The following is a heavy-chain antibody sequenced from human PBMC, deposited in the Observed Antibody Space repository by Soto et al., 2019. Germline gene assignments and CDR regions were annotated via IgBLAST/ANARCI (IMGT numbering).Heavy chain of an antibody. CDR2: ISYDGSNK. CDR3: ASASRGGRELLDKAGY. Sequence: PGGSLRLSCAASGFTFSSYAMHWVRQAPGKGLEWVAVISYDGSNKYYADSVKGRFTISRDNSKNTLYLQMNSLRAEDTAVYYCASASRGGRELLDKAGYWGQGTLVTVS. J-gene: IGHJ4*02. D-gene: IGHD1-26*01. CDR1: GFTFSSYA. V-gene: IGHV3-30-3*01.